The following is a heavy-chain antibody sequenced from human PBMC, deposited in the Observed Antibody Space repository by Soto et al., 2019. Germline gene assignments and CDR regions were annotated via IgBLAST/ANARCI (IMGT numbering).Heavy chain of an antibody. CDR2: IYSGGST. D-gene: IGHD2-15*01. V-gene: IGHV3-53*02. J-gene: IGHJ4*02. Sequence: EVQLVETGGGLIQPGGSLRLSCAASGFTVSSHYMSWVRQAPGKGLEWVSVIYSGGSTYYADSVKGRFTISRDNSKNTLYLQMNSLRAEDTAVYYCARVGCSGGSCYRYFDYWGQGTLVTVSS. CDR3: ARVGCSGGSCYRYFDY. CDR1: GFTVSSHY.